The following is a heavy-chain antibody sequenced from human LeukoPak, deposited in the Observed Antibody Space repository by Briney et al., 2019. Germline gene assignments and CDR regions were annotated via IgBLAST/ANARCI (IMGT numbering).Heavy chain of an antibody. V-gene: IGHV3-30*04. CDR3: VRGDDFRAGFFDY. D-gene: IGHD2-21*02. Sequence: PGGSLRLSCAASKFTFSSYSMHWVRQAPGKGLEWLAFISYDGTNTHYADSVKGRFTVYRDNSNNTLFLQMNSLRAEDTAVYYCVRGDDFRAGFFDYWGQGSLVTVSS. CDR2: ISYDGTNT. J-gene: IGHJ4*02. CDR1: KFTFSSYS.